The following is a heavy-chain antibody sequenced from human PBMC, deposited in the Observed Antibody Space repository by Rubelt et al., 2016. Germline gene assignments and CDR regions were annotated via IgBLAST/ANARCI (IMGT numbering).Heavy chain of an antibody. D-gene: IGHD6-19*01. CDR2: IIPILGIA. V-gene: IGHV1-69*04. Sequence: QLQLVQSGAEVNKPGYSVKVSCKASGGTFRSYAISWVRHAPRQGLDWMGMIIPILGIANYAPKFQGRVTITADESTSTAYMELSSLRSEDTAVDYCARVQYSSGWYLDYWGQGTLVTVSS. CDR1: GGTFRSYA. J-gene: IGHJ4*02. CDR3: ARVQYSSGWYLDY.